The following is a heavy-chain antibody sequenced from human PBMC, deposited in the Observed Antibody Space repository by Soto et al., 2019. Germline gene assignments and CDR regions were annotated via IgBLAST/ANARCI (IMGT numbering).Heavy chain of an antibody. D-gene: IGHD5-18*01. V-gene: IGHV1-2*06. Sequence: ASVKVSCKASGYRFTTFYIHWVRQAPGQGLEWMGRMNLDTGGTTYAQKFQGRVTMTRDTSISTAYMEVTNLKSDDTAIYYCARDGNFAFRGYSFGFDFWGQGTLVTVSS. CDR1: GYRFTTFY. CDR3: ARDGNFAFRGYSFGFDF. CDR2: MNLDTGGT. J-gene: IGHJ4*02.